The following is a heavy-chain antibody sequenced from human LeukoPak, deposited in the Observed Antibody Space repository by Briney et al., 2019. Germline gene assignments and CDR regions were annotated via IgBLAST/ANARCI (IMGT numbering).Heavy chain of an antibody. Sequence: SETLPLTCAVYCGSFSGYYWSWIRQPPGKGLEWIGEINHSGSTNYNPSLKSRVTISVDTSKNQFSLKLSSVTAADTAVYYCATDAFDIWGQGTMVTVSS. J-gene: IGHJ3*02. CDR2: INHSGST. CDR3: ATDAFDI. V-gene: IGHV4-34*01. CDR1: CGSFSGYY.